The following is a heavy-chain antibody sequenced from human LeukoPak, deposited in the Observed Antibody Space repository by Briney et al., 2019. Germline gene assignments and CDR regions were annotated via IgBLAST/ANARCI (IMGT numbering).Heavy chain of an antibody. CDR2: IYPGDSDT. Sequence: GESLKISCKGSGYSFTSYWIGWVRQMPGKGLEWMGIIYPGDSDTRYSPSFQGQVTISADKSISTAYLQWSSLKASDTAMYYCARHGRYSSSWLYYYYYYMDVWGKGTTVTVSS. CDR3: ARHGRYSSSWLYYYYYYMDV. D-gene: IGHD6-13*01. V-gene: IGHV5-51*01. CDR1: GYSFTSYW. J-gene: IGHJ6*03.